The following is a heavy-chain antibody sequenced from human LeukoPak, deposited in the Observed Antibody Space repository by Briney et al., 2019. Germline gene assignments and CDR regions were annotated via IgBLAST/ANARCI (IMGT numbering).Heavy chain of an antibody. J-gene: IGHJ4*02. CDR1: GGSISSYY. Sequence: SETLSLTCTVSGGSISSYYWSWIRQPPGKGLEWIGYIYYSGSTNYNPSLKSRVTLSVDTSKNQFSLKVSSVTAAHTAVYYCARGVTIFGVVIRYFDYWGQGPLVSVFS. V-gene: IGHV4-59*01. CDR3: ARGVTIFGVVIRYFDY. D-gene: IGHD3-3*01. CDR2: IYYSGST.